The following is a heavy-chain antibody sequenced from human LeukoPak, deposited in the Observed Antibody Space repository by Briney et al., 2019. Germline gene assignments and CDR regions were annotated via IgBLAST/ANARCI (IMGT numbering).Heavy chain of an antibody. J-gene: IGHJ4*02. CDR1: GGTFSSYA. D-gene: IGHD6-13*01. CDR2: IIPIFGTA. V-gene: IGHV1-69*05. Sequence: SVKVSCKASGGTFSSYAISWVPQAPGQGLEWIGGIIPIFGTAKYAQKFQGRVTITTEESTSTAYMEVSRVRSDDTAVYYCARRGYSSSHFDYWGQGTLVTVSS. CDR3: ARRGYSSSHFDY.